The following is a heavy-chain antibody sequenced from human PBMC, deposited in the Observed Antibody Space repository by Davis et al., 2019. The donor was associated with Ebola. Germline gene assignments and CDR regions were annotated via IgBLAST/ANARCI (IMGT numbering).Heavy chain of an antibody. J-gene: IGHJ4*02. CDR1: GYTFTSYD. D-gene: IGHD1-26*01. CDR3: ARRVGARSGFDS. V-gene: IGHV1-8*01. CDR2: MNPNSGNT. Sequence: ASVKVSCKASGYTFTSYDINWVRQAPGQGLEWMGWMNPNSGNTGYAQKFQDRVTMTRNISIGTAYMELNSLRSEDTAVYFCARRVGARSGFDSWGLGTLVTVSS.